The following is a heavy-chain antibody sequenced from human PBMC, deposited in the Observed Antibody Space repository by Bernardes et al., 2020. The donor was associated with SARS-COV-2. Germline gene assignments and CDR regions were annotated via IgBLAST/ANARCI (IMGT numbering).Heavy chain of an antibody. J-gene: IGHJ3*02. Sequence: SETLSLTCSVSGGSTNGSYWSWIRQPPGPGLAWIAYTKSGGTTQYNPSLKSRATISIDGSKNQLTLKLTAVTAADAAVYYCARDIGSRCGGDCYVFDIWGQGTVVTISS. CDR2: TKSGGTT. CDR1: GGSTNGSY. CDR3: ARDIGSRCGGDCYVFDI. V-gene: IGHV4-59*01. D-gene: IGHD2-21*02.